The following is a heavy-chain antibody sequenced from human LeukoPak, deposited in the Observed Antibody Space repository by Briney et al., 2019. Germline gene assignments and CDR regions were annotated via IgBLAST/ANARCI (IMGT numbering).Heavy chain of an antibody. J-gene: IGHJ4*02. CDR2: SYSGGST. Sequence: GGSMRLSCVASAFSDKSNYMSWVRQAPGKGLEWVSVSYSGGSTYYEDSVKGRFTVSSDVSKNTLYLQMNNLRGEDTAVYYCASRHCSGENCYAGPLDFWGQGIQVTVSS. D-gene: IGHD2-8*02. CDR3: ASRHCSGENCYAGPLDF. V-gene: IGHV3-53*01. CDR1: AFSDKSNY.